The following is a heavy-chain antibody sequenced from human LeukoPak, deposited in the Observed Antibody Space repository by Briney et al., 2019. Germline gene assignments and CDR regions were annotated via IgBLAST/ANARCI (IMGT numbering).Heavy chain of an antibody. J-gene: IGHJ4*02. CDR1: GYTFTNCD. D-gene: IGHD2-2*01. V-gene: IGHV1-8*01. Sequence: ASVKVSCKASGYTFTNCDINWVRQATGQGLEWMGWMNPNSGDSHSVDKFQGRVTMTRDTSIRTAYMELSGLRSDDTAVYYCARRYCISTGCSAFDYWGPGTPVTVSS. CDR3: ARRYCISTGCSAFDY. CDR2: MNPNSGDS.